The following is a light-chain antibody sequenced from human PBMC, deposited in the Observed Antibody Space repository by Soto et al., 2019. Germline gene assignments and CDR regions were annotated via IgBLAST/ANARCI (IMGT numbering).Light chain of an antibody. CDR1: QTISSW. Sequence: DIEMTLSPSTLAGDVRDRDTVTCLASQTISSWLAWYQQKPGKAPKLLIYKASTLKSGVPSRFSVSGSGTEYALAISSLQPDDFAPHNYQHYNCDAEAFGHGTRVDIK. CDR3: QHYNCDAEA. V-gene: IGKV1-5*03. CDR2: KAS. J-gene: IGKJ1*01.